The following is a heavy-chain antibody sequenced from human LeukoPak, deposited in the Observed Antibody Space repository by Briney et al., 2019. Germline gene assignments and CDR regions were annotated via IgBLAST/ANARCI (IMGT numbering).Heavy chain of an antibody. CDR1: GFTFSDHQ. V-gene: IGHV3-72*01. Sequence: GGSLRLSCAASGFTFSDHQMDWVRQAPGKGLEWVARMRNKANSYTTESAASVKGRFIISRDDSRDSLYLQMNSLKTEDTAVYYCARLGLVRARNYLDYWGQGTLVTVSS. CDR3: ARLGLVRARNYLDY. CDR2: MRNKANSYTT. D-gene: IGHD1-26*01. J-gene: IGHJ4*02.